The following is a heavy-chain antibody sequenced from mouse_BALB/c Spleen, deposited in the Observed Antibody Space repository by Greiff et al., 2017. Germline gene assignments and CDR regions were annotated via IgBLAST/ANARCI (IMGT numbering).Heavy chain of an antibody. CDR2: INSNGGST. V-gene: IGHV5-6-2*01. CDR1: GFTFSSYY. Sequence: DVMLVESGGGLVKLGGSLKLSCAASGFTFSSYYMSWVRQTPEKRLELVAAINSNGGSTYYPDTVKGRFTISRDNAKNTLYLQMSSLKSEDTALYYCARQRGDYLPFAYWGQGTLVTVSA. J-gene: IGHJ3*01. CDR3: ARQRGDYLPFAY. D-gene: IGHD2-13*01.